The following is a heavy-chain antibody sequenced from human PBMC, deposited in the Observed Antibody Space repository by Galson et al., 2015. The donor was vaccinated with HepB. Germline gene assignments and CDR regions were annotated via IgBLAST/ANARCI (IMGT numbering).Heavy chain of an antibody. Sequence: SVKVSCKASGYTFSSYSIAWVRQAPGQGLEWMAWINPYNRERQFARKFQGRVTITRDTSASTAYMELSSLRSEDTAVYYCASQTAMVRGVIPYYYYGMDVWGQGTTVTVSS. CDR3: ASQTAMVRGVIPYYYYGMDV. CDR2: INPYNRER. J-gene: IGHJ6*02. CDR1: GYTFSSYS. V-gene: IGHV1-18*01. D-gene: IGHD3-10*01.